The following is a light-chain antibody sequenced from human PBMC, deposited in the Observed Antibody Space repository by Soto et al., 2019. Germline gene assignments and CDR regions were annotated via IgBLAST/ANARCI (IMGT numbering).Light chain of an antibody. CDR2: GAS. V-gene: IGKV3-20*01. CDR3: QQYGSSPT. CDR1: QSVSGSF. J-gene: IGKJ1*01. Sequence: EIVLTQSPGTLSLSPGEGATLFCRASQSVSGSFLAWYQQKPGQAPRLLMYGASSRATGIPDRFSGGGSGTDFTLTISRLEPEDFAVYYCQQYGSSPTFGQGTKVDIK.